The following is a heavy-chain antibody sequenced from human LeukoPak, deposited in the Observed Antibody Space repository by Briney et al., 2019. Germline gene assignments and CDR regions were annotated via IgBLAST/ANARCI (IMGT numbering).Heavy chain of an antibody. CDR1: GFTFSSCG. CDR3: AREGDSSGYYSGPFDY. J-gene: IGHJ4*02. V-gene: IGHV3-33*01. D-gene: IGHD3-22*01. CDR2: IWYDGSNK. Sequence: GGSLRLSCAASGFTFSSCGMHWVHQAPGKGLEWVAVIWYDGSNKYYADSVKGRFTISRDNSKNTLYLQMNSLRAEDTAVYYCAREGDSSGYYSGPFDYWGQGTLVTVSS.